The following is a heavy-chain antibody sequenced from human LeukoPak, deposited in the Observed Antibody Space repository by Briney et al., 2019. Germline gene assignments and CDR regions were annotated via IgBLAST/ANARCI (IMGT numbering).Heavy chain of an antibody. J-gene: IGHJ3*02. D-gene: IGHD2-21*02. CDR2: ISNSGTT. CDR1: GDSVTSGGYF. Sequence: SETLSLTCTVSGDSVTSGGYFGTWIRQHPGKGLEWIGYISNSGTTSYNPSLKSRVSISVDTSNNQFSLRLSSVTAADTAVYYCARDVVVTSSPDAFDIWGQGTMVTVSS. V-gene: IGHV4-31*03. CDR3: ARDVVVTSSPDAFDI.